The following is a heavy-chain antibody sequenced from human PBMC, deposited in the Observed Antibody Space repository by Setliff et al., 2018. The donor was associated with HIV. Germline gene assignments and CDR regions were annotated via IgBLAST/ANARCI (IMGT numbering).Heavy chain of an antibody. Sequence: GESLKISCVASGFTISVYNMHWVRQIPGKGLEWVAFIEFDGSNKYYIDSRKGRFTISRDNPKKTVYLQINSLKVEDTAVYYCVKDRGSGSFAFDIWGQGTMVTVSS. CDR1: GFTISVYN. J-gene: IGHJ3*02. CDR3: VKDRGSGSFAFDI. V-gene: IGHV3-30*02. CDR2: IEFDGSNK. D-gene: IGHD1-26*01.